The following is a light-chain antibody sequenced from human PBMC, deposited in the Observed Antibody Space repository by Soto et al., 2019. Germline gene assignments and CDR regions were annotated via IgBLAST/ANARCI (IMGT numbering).Light chain of an antibody. J-gene: IGLJ2*01. CDR2: EVT. Sequence: QSALNQPPSASGSPGQSVTISCTGSSSDIGNYNYVSWYQQHPGKAPKVMIYEVTKRPSGVPDRFSGSKSGNTASLTVSGLQAEDEADYYCCSYAGNNNLVIFGGGTKLTVL. V-gene: IGLV2-8*01. CDR1: SSDIGNYNY. CDR3: CSYAGNNNLVI.